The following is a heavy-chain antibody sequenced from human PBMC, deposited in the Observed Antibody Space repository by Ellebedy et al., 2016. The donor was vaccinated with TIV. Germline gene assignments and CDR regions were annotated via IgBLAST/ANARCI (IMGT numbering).Heavy chain of an antibody. CDR1: GFTFSSYA. V-gene: IGHV3-23*01. D-gene: IGHD6-13*01. Sequence: GGSLRLSXAASGFTFSSYAMGWVRQAPGKGLEWVSGISGSGGSTYYADSVKGRFTISRDNSKNTLYLQMNSLRAEDTAVYYCAKRGIVAADFLDYWGQGTLVTVSS. CDR3: AKRGIVAADFLDY. CDR2: ISGSGGST. J-gene: IGHJ4*02.